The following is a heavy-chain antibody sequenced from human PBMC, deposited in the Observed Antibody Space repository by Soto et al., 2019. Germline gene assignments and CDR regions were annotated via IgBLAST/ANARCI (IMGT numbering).Heavy chain of an antibody. CDR1: GGSISSGGYS. CDR2: IYHSGST. Sequence: QLQLQESGSGLVKPSQTLSLTCAVSGGSISSGGYSWSWIRQPPGKGLEWIGYIYHSGSTYYNPSHKNSVTISVDRSKNQCALKLNSVTAGDTDGYSCAGGIAARPLGYWGQGTLVTVSS. J-gene: IGHJ4*02. V-gene: IGHV4-30-2*01. CDR3: AGGIAARPLGY. D-gene: IGHD6-6*01.